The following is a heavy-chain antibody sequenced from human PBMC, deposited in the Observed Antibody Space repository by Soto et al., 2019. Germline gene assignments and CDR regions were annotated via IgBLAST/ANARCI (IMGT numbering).Heavy chain of an antibody. J-gene: IGHJ5*02. CDR1: GDTFSNFS. Sequence: QVQLVQSGAEVKRPGSSVKVSCRASGDTFSNFSVNWVRQAPGQGLEWMGGIIPLFRLADYAQKLQGRLTITADHSTSTTFMELNSLTSEETAFYYCARGGTLIRGAPQVDWFDPWGQGTLVIVSS. CDR3: ARGGTLIRGAPQVDWFDP. CDR2: IIPLFRLA. V-gene: IGHV1-69*17. D-gene: IGHD3-10*01.